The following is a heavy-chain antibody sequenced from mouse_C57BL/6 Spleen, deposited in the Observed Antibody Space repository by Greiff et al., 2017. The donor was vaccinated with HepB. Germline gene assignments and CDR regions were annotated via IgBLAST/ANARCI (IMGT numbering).Heavy chain of an antibody. V-gene: IGHV1-80*01. D-gene: IGHD2-4*01. CDR2: IYPGDGDT. J-gene: IGHJ3*01. CDR1: GYAFSSYW. Sequence: VQGVESGAELVKPGASVKISCKASGYAFSSYWMNWVKQRPGKGLEWIGQIYPGDGDTNYNGKFKGKATLTADKSSSTAYMRLSSLTSEDSAVYFCARGSDYWFAYWGQGTLVTVSA. CDR3: ARGSDYWFAY.